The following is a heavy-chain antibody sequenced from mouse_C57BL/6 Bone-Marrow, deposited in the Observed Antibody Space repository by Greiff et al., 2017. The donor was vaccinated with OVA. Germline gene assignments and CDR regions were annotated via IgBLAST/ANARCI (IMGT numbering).Heavy chain of an antibody. CDR3: ASPVGY. J-gene: IGHJ2*01. CDR1: GYTFTDYY. V-gene: IGHV1-26*01. Sequence: VHVKQSGPELVKPGASVKISCKASGYTFTDYYMNWVKQSHGKSLEWIGDINPNNGGTSYNQKFKGKATLTVDKSSSTAYMELRSLTSEDSAVYYCASPVGYWGQGTTLTVSS. CDR2: INPNNGGT.